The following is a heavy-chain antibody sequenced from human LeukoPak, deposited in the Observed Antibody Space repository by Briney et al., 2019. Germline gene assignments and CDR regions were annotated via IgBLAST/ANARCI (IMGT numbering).Heavy chain of an antibody. J-gene: IGHJ6*03. D-gene: IGHD3-22*01. CDR3: ASRNDSSGYGNYYYYYMDV. Sequence: SVKVSCKASGGTFSSYAISWVRQAPGQGLEWMGRIIPIFGTANYAQKFQGRVTITTDESTSTAYMELSSLGSEDTAVYYCASRNDSSGYGNYYYYYMDVWGKGTTVTVSS. V-gene: IGHV1-69*05. CDR1: GGTFSSYA. CDR2: IIPIFGTA.